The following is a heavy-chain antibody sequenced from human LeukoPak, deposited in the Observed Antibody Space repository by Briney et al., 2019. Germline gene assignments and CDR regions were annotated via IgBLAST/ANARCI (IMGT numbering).Heavy chain of an antibody. D-gene: IGHD4-23*01. Sequence: ASVKVSCKASGYTFTSYDINWVRQATGQGLEWMGWMNPNSGNTGYAQKFQGRVTITRNTSISTAYMELSSLRSEDTAAYYCARSPTTVVTPPNWFDPWGQGTLVTVSS. CDR1: GYTFTSYD. CDR3: ARSPTTVVTPPNWFDP. V-gene: IGHV1-8*03. J-gene: IGHJ5*02. CDR2: MNPNSGNT.